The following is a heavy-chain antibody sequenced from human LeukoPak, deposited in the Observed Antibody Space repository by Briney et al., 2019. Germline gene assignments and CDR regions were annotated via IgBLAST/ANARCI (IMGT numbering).Heavy chain of an antibody. V-gene: IGHV4-31*03. CDR3: ARDGTDSSGYYFGY. CDR2: IYYSGDT. D-gene: IGHD3-22*01. CDR1: GGSIGDDTYY. Sequence: SETLSFTCTVSGGSIGDDTYYWSWIRQHPGKGLEWIGYIYYSGDTHYNPSLESRVTISVDTSKNQFSLELTSVTAADTAVYYCARDGTDSSGYYFGYWGQGTLVTVSS. J-gene: IGHJ4*02.